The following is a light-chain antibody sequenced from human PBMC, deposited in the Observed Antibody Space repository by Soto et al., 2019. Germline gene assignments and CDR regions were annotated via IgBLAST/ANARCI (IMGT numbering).Light chain of an antibody. CDR1: SSDVGGYNY. CDR2: EVS. CDR3: SSYTTSSTLVV. J-gene: IGLJ2*01. V-gene: IGLV2-14*01. Sequence: QSALTQPASVSGSPGQSITISCTGTSSDVGGYNYVSWYQQHPGKAPKVMIYEVSHRPSGVSDRFSGSKSGNTASLTISGLQDEDEADDYCSSYTTSSTLVVFGGGTKLTVL.